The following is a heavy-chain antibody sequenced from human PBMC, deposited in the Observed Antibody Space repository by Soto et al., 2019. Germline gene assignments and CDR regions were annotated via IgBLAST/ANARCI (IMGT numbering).Heavy chain of an antibody. D-gene: IGHD2-21*01. CDR2: IFYGGGT. Sequence: SETLSLTSRDSGDTISIGDHSWRWIRKPPGKGLEWIGCIFYGGGTSYSPSLKSRITISGDTSNNHFSLNQTSLTAADTAVYFCARDLGDCGFDEVCQYYGMDVWGEGTTVTVSS. J-gene: IGHJ6*04. CDR1: GDTISIGDHS. CDR3: ARDLGDCGFDEVCQYYGMDV. V-gene: IGHV4-30-4*01.